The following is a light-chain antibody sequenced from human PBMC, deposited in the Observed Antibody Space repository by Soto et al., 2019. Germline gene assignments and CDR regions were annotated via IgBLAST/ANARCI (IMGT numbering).Light chain of an antibody. CDR2: AAS. J-gene: IGKJ3*01. CDR3: QQFHSYPRT. V-gene: IGKV1-9*01. Sequence: IQLTQSPSSLSASVGDRVTITCRASLGISSYLAWYQQKPGKAPKLLISAASTLQSGVPSRFSGSGSGTDFTLTISSLQPEDFAIYYCQQFHSYPRTFGPGTKVDI. CDR1: LGISSY.